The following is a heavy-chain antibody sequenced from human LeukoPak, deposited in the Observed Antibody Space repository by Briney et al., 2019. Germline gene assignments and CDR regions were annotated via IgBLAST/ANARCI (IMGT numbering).Heavy chain of an antibody. CDR1: GGTFSSYA. D-gene: IGHD2-15*01. V-gene: IGHV1-69*04. CDR3: ARGDAVVVAAPINY. CDR2: IIPILGIA. J-gene: IGHJ4*02. Sequence: SVKVSCKASGGTFSSYAISWVRQAPGQGLEWMGRIIPILGIANYAQKFQGRVTITADKSTSTAYMELRSLRSDDTAVYYCARGDAVVVAAPINYWGQGTLVTVSS.